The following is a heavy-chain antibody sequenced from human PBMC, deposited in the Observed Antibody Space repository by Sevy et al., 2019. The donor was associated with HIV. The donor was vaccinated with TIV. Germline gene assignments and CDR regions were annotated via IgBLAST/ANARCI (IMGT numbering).Heavy chain of an antibody. CDR1: GFTFSSYS. CDR3: AREGGLDYYDSSGYLAY. V-gene: IGHV3-48*02. J-gene: IGHJ4*02. D-gene: IGHD3-22*01. Sequence: GGSLRLSCAASGFTFSSYSMNWVRQAPGKGLEWVSYISSSSSTIYYEDSVKGRFTISRDNAKNSLYLQLNTLRDEDTAVYYCAREGGLDYYDSSGYLAYWGQGTLVTVSS. CDR2: ISSSSSTI.